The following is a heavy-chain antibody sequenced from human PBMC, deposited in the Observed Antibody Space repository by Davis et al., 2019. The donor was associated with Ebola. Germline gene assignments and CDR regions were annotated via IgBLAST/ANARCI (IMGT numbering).Heavy chain of an antibody. CDR2: IPYSGAT. CDR1: GGSISGHS. J-gene: IGHJ3*02. D-gene: IGHD6-19*01. CDR3: ARIGSSSGWYEAFDI. Sequence: PSQTLSLTCTVSGGSISGHSWNCIRQPPGKGLEWIGYIPYSGATNYNPSLKSRVTISVDTSKNQFSLKLTSVTAADTALYYCARIGSSSGWYEAFDIWGKGTMVTVSS. V-gene: IGHV4-59*11.